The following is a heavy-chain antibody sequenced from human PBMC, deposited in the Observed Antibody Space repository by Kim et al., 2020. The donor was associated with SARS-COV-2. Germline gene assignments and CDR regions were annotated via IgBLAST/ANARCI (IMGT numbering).Heavy chain of an antibody. Sequence: SETLSLTCTVSGGSISSGGYYWSWIRQHPGKGLESIGYIYYSGSTYYNPSLKRRATISVDTSKNQFPLKLSSVTAADAAVYYCARTRITMIVVVTHLDY. CDR3: ARTRITMIVVVTHLDY. J-gene: IGHJ4*01. CDR1: GGSISSGGYY. CDR2: IYYSGST. V-gene: IGHV4-31*03. D-gene: IGHD3-22*01.